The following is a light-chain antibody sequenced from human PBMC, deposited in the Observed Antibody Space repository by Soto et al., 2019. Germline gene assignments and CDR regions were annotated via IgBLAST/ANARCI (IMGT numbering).Light chain of an antibody. J-gene: IGKJ1*01. V-gene: IGKV3-15*01. CDR3: QQYNKWPLT. Sequence: EVVMTQSPATLSVSPGDGAALSCRASQGVGSNLAWYQQKPGQAPRLLVYGASTRASGVPARFSGRGSGTEFPLTISSLGSEDFAVYYCQQYNKWPLTFGQGTKVEIK. CDR2: GAS. CDR1: QGVGSN.